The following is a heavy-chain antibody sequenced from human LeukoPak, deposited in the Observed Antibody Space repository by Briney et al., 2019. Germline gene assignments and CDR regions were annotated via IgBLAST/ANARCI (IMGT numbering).Heavy chain of an antibody. CDR1: GFTFNMYW. CDR2: INKDGSDK. D-gene: IGHD4-23*01. V-gene: IGHV3-7*01. Sequence: GGSLRLSCAASGFTFNMYWTTWVRQAPGKGLESVAYINKDGSDKYYVDSVKGRFTVSRDNAKNSLYLQMNSLRAEDTAVYYCARDAGYGGNSDYWGQGTLVTVSS. J-gene: IGHJ4*02. CDR3: ARDAGYGGNSDY.